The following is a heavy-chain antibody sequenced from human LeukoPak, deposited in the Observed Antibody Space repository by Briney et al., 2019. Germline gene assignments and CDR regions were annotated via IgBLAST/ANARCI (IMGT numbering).Heavy chain of an antibody. Sequence: GGSLRLSCTVSGFTFSSFTMTWVRQGPGKGLEWVASISNSGDYISYADSLKGRFTISRDNAKNSLFLQMSSLRAEDTAAYYCAREMYAGWYFAFDIWGQGTMVTVSS. CDR3: AREMYAGWYFAFDI. CDR1: GFTFSSFT. V-gene: IGHV3-21*01. D-gene: IGHD6-19*01. J-gene: IGHJ3*02. CDR2: ISNSGDYI.